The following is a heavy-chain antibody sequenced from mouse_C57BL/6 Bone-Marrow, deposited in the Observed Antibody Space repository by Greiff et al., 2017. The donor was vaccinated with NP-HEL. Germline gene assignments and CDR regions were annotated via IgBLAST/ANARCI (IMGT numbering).Heavy chain of an antibody. Sequence: QVQLKESGPGLVAPSQSLSITCTVSGFSLTSYGVDWVRQSPGKGLEWLGVIWGVGSTNYNSALKSRLSISTDNSKSQVFLKMNSLQTDDTAMYYCASRGIYYDYDRGGYYAMDYWGQGASVTVSS. V-gene: IGHV2-6*01. D-gene: IGHD2-4*01. CDR3: ASRGIYYDYDRGGYYAMDY. J-gene: IGHJ4*01. CDR1: GFSLTSYG. CDR2: IWGVGST.